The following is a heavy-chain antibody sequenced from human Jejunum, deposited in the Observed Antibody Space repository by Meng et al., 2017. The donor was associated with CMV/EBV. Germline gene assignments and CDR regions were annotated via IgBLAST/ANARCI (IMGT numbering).Heavy chain of an antibody. D-gene: IGHD1-26*01. Sequence: QEKVGQAGGEVKKPGASLKVSCKASGYTFTNYGITWVRQAPGQGLEWMGWISAYNGNTNYAQTLQGRVTMTTDTSTSTAYMELRSLRSDDTAVYYCARVEVGITSGDYWGQGTLVTVSS. CDR1: GYTFTNYG. J-gene: IGHJ4*02. V-gene: IGHV1-18*01. CDR3: ARVEVGITSGDY. CDR2: ISAYNGNT.